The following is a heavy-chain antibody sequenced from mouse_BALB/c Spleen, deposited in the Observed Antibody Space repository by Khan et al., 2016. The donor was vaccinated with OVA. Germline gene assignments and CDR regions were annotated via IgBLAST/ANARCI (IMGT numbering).Heavy chain of an antibody. J-gene: IGHJ1*01. V-gene: IGHV5-17*02. D-gene: IGHD2-12*01. CDR3: ARSRYDLWYFVV. Sequence: EVKLVESGGGLVQPGGSRKLSCAASGFTFSSFGMHWVSQAPEKGLEWVAYISSGSPTIYYADTVKGRFTISRDNPKNTLFLHMTNLRAEDTAMYYCARSRYDLWYFVVWGAGTTVTVSS. CDR1: GFTFSSFG. CDR2: ISSGSPTI.